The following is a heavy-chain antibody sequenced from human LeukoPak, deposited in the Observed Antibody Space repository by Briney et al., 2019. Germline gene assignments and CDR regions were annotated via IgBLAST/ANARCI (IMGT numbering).Heavy chain of an antibody. CDR2: IYHSGST. J-gene: IGHJ3*02. CDR1: GYSISSGYY. V-gene: IGHV4-38-2*02. D-gene: IGHD3-22*01. Sequence: SETLSLTCTVSGYSISSGYYWGWIRQPPGKGLEWIGSIYHSGSTYYNPSLKSRVTISVDTSKNQFSLKLSSVTAADTAVYYCARVYYYDSSGYYADAFDIWGQGTMVTVSS. CDR3: ARVYYYDSSGYYADAFDI.